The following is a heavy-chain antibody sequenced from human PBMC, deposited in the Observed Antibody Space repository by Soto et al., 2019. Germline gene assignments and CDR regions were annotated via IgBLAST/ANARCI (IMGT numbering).Heavy chain of an antibody. Sequence: ASVKVSCKASGYTFTSYDINWGRQATGQGLEWMGWMNPNSGNTGYAQKFQGRVTMTRNTSISTAYMELSSLRSEDTAVYYCARGRRAAAGTVGEDYWGQGTLVTVSS. V-gene: IGHV1-8*01. D-gene: IGHD6-13*01. CDR3: ARGRRAAAGTVGEDY. J-gene: IGHJ4*02. CDR1: GYTFTSYD. CDR2: MNPNSGNT.